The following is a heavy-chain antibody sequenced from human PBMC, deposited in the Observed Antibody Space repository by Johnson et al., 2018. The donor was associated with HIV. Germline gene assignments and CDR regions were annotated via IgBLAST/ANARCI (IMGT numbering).Heavy chain of an antibody. CDR1: GFTFSSYA. D-gene: IGHD4-23*01. CDR3: VKPPREVTVVDAFDI. CDR2: ISGGGGST. J-gene: IGHJ3*02. Sequence: VQVVESGGGLVQPGGSLRLSCAASGFTFSSYAMSWVRQAPGKGLEWVAGISGGGGSTYYADSVKGRVTISRDNSKNTLYLQMNSLRPEDTALYSCVKPPREVTVVDAFDIWGQGTMVTVSS. V-gene: IGHV3-23*04.